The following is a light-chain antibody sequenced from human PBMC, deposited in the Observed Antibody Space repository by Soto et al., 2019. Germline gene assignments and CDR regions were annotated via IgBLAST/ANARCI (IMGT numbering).Light chain of an antibody. Sequence: EIVMTQSPATLSVSPGERATLSCRASQSVSSNLAWYQQKPGQAPRLHIYGASTRATGIPARFSGSGSGTEFTLTTGGLESEDFAVYYCQQYNNWPGTFGQGTKVELK. J-gene: IGKJ1*01. CDR3: QQYNNWPGT. CDR1: QSVSSN. V-gene: IGKV3-15*01. CDR2: GAS.